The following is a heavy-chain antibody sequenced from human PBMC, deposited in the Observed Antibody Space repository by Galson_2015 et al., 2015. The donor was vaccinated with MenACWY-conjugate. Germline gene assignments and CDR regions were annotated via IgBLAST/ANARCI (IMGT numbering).Heavy chain of an antibody. J-gene: IGHJ4*02. CDR3: GRVRKRGGGDYVDY. CDR2: IRIKANDYAT. V-gene: IGHV3-72*01. Sequence: SLRLSCAASGFTFRRFGMHWVRQAPGKGLEWVGRIRIKANDYATEYGASVKGRFTFSRDDSKNSVDLQMNSLEIEDTAVYYCGRVRKRGGGDYVDYWGQGTLVTVSS. CDR1: GFTFRRFG. D-gene: IGHD2-21*01.